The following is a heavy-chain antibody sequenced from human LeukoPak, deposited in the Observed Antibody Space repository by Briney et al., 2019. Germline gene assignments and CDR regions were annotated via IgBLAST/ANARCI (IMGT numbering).Heavy chain of an antibody. CDR1: GFTFSDSY. Sequence: GGSLRLSCADSGFTFSDSYMSWIRQAPGKGLEWVSYISGSGSTTYYADSVKGRFTVSRENAKNLLYLQMNSLRVEDTAAYYCARGTYGTPHFEDWGQGTLVTVSS. CDR3: ARGTYGTPHFED. D-gene: IGHD1-1*01. J-gene: IGHJ4*02. V-gene: IGHV3-11*01. CDR2: ISGSGSTT.